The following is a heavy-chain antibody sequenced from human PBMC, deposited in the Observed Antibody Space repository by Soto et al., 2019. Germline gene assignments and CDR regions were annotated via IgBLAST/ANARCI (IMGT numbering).Heavy chain of an antibody. Sequence: EVQLVESGGALIEPGGSLRLSCAGSGFTFTSAWMSWVRQAPGKGLEWIGRVKSKGAGGTIDYGAPVKGRFTISRDDSNNLVYLQMNSLKTEDTAVYYCTALGTVASGLEFWGQGTLVTVSS. D-gene: IGHD6-19*01. CDR2: VKSKGAGGTI. V-gene: IGHV3-15*02. CDR3: TALGTVASGLEF. CDR1: GFTFTSAW. J-gene: IGHJ4*02.